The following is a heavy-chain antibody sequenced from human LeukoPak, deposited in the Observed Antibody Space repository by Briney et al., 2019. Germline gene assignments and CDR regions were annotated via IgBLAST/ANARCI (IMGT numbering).Heavy chain of an antibody. D-gene: IGHD4-17*01. V-gene: IGHV4-59*01. CDR3: ARERGTVTTLTLGPDAFDI. Sequence: SETLSLTCTVSGDSISSYYWSWMRQPPGKGLEWIGYIYYSGSTNYNPSLKSRVTISVDTSKNQFSLKLSSVTAADTAVYYCARERGTVTTLTLGPDAFDIWGQGTMVTVSS. CDR2: IYYSGST. CDR1: GDSISSYY. J-gene: IGHJ3*02.